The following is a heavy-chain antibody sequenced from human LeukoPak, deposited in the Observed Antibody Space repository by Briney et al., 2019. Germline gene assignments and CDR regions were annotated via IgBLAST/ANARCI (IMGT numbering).Heavy chain of an antibody. V-gene: IGHV4-61*02. CDR1: GGSISSGSYY. CDR3: ARHIGSGSPFSGARLNGRAYYFDY. Sequence: SETLSLTCTVSGGSISSGSYYWNWIRQPAGKGLEWIGRIYSSGSTNYNPSLKSRVTISVDTSKNQFSLKLSSVTAADTAVYYCARHIGSGSPFSGARLNGRAYYFDYWGQGTLVTVSS. CDR2: IYSSGST. J-gene: IGHJ4*02. D-gene: IGHD3-10*01.